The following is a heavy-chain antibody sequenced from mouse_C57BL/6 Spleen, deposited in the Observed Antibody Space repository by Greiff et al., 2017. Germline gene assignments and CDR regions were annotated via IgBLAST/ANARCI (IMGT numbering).Heavy chain of an antibody. Sequence: QVQLKQSGAELVRPGTSVKVSCKASGYAFTNYLIEWVKQRPGQGLEWIGVINPGSGGTNYNEKFKGKATLTADKSSSTAYMQLSSLTSEDSAVYFCARNDYDPNYCDYWGQGTTLTVSS. D-gene: IGHD2-4*01. CDR1: GYAFTNYL. CDR2: INPGSGGT. CDR3: ARNDYDPNYCDY. V-gene: IGHV1-54*01. J-gene: IGHJ2*01.